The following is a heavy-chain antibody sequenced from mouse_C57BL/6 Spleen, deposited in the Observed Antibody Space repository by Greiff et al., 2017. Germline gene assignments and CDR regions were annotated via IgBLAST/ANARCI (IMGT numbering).Heavy chain of an antibody. CDR3: ARNGGDYDYDDAMDY. J-gene: IGHJ4*01. Sequence: QVQLQQSGAELVRPGSSVKLSCKASGYTFTSYWMHWVKQRPIQGLEWIGNIDPSDSETHYNQKFKDKATLTVDKSSSTAYMQLSSLTSEDSAVYYCARNGGDYDYDDAMDYWGQGTSVTVSS. CDR2: IDPSDSET. V-gene: IGHV1-52*01. CDR1: GYTFTSYW. D-gene: IGHD2-4*01.